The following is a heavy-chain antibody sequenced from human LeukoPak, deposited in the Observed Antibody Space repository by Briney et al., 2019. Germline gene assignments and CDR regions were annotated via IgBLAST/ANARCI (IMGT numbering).Heavy chain of an antibody. Sequence: SETLSLTCAVYGGSFSGYFWSWIRQPPGKGLEWIGEIDHSGSTKYNPPLKSRVTVSADTSKKQFSLKLSSVTAADTAVYYCARQPTIFGVVNYYFDYWGQGTLVTVSS. V-gene: IGHV4-34*01. CDR1: GGSFSGYF. CDR3: ARQPTIFGVVNYYFDY. CDR2: IDHSGST. J-gene: IGHJ4*02. D-gene: IGHD3-3*01.